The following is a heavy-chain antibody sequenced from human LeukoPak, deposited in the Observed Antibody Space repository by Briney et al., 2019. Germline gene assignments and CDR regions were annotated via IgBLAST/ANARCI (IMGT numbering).Heavy chain of an antibody. Sequence: GASVPVSCQATGYTLIRYYMHWVRQAPGKGLACMGWINPNSGGTNYAQEFQGRVTMTRDRSISTAYMELSRLRSDDTAGYFCAKDRAIRSFDSWGQGTLVTVSS. CDR3: AKDRAIRSFDS. V-gene: IGHV1-2*02. J-gene: IGHJ4*02. D-gene: IGHD1-14*01. CDR2: INPNSGGT. CDR1: GYTLIRYY.